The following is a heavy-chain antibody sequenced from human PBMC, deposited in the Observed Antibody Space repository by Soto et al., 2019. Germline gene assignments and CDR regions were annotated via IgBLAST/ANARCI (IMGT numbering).Heavy chain of an antibody. Sequence: PSGTLSLTCTVSGGSVSSSSYYWGWVRQPPGKGLEWIGSVYYSGSTYYNPSLKSRVTISVDKSKNQFSLKLSSVTAADTAVYYCARAPKDFHCSGGSCYSVAYYYYYMDVWGKGTTVTVSS. CDR2: VYYSGST. D-gene: IGHD2-15*01. V-gene: IGHV4-39*07. CDR1: GGSVSSSSYY. J-gene: IGHJ6*03. CDR3: ARAPKDFHCSGGSCYSVAYYYYYMDV.